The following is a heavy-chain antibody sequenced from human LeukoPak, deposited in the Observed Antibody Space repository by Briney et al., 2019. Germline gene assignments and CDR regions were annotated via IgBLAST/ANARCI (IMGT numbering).Heavy chain of an antibody. V-gene: IGHV4-59*08. CDR1: GGSISSYY. J-gene: IGHJ4*02. CDR2: IYYSGNT. Sequence: SETLSLTCTVSGGSISSYYWSWIRQPPGKGLEWIGYIYYSGNTNYNPSLKSRVIISVDTSKNQFSLKLSPVTAADTAVYYCARHQGPYIDYWGQGTLVTVSS. CDR3: ARHQGPYIDY.